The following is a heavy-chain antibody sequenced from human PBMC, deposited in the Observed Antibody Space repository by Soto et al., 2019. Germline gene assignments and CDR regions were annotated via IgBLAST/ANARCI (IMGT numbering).Heavy chain of an antibody. D-gene: IGHD7-27*01. CDR2: IYFSGST. V-gene: IGHV4-59*12. CDR3: ARVPGP. CDR1: GGSISSYY. J-gene: IGHJ5*02. Sequence: SSETLSLTCTFSGGSISSYYWTWIRQPPGKRLEYIGYIYFSGSTNYNPSLKSRVTISVDRSKNQFSLKLSSVTAADTAVYYCARVPGPWGQGTLVTVSS.